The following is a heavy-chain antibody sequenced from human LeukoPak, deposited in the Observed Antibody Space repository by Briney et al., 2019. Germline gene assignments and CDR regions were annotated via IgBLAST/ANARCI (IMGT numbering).Heavy chain of an antibody. Sequence: GASVKLPCNVSGYTFTSYGIIGVRGACGQGIEWMGWISAYNGNTNYAQKLQGRVTMTTDTSTSTAYMELRSLRSDDTAVYYCARWYYDFWSGYGDYWGQGTLVTVSS. CDR2: ISAYNGNT. J-gene: IGHJ4*02. CDR3: ARWYYDFWSGYGDY. V-gene: IGHV1-18*01. CDR1: GYTFTSYG. D-gene: IGHD3-3*01.